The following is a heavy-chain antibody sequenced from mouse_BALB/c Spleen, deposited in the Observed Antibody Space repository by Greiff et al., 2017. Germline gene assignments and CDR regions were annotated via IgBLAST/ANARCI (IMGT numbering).Heavy chain of an antibody. CDR1: GYTFTDYA. CDR2: ISTYYGDA. J-gene: IGHJ4*01. CDR3: ARREGIYAMDY. Sequence: VQLQQSGAELVRPGVSVKISCKGSGYTFTDYAMHWVKQSHAKSLEWIGVISTYYGDASYNQKFKGKATMTVDKSSSTAYMELARLTSEDSAIYYCARREGIYAMDYWGQGTSVTVSS. V-gene: IGHV1S137*01.